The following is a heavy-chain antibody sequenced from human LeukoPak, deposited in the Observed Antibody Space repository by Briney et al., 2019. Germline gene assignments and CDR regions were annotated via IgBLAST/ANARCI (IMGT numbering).Heavy chain of an antibody. CDR3: ARVHDTRGVLFDY. D-gene: IGHD2-2*01. V-gene: IGHV4-61*02. CDR2: IYTSGST. CDR1: GGSISSGSYY. Sequence: SQTLSLTCTVSGGSISSGSYYWSWIRQPAGKGLEWFGRIYTSGSTNYNPSLKSRVTISVDTSKNQFSLKLSSVTAADTAVYYCARVHDTRGVLFDYWGQGTLVTVSS. J-gene: IGHJ4*02.